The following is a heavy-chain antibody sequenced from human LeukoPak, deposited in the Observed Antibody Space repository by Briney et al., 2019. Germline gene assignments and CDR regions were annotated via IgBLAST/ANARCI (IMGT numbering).Heavy chain of an antibody. CDR3: ARLLEWFGELAYFDY. V-gene: IGHV4-59*08. J-gene: IGHJ4*02. Sequence: SETLSLTCTVSGGSISSYYWSWIRQPPGKGLEWIGYIYYSGSTNYNPSLKSRVTISVDTSKNQFSLKLSSVTAADTAVYYCARLLEWFGELAYFDYWGQGTLVTVSS. D-gene: IGHD3-10*01. CDR1: GGSISSYY. CDR2: IYYSGST.